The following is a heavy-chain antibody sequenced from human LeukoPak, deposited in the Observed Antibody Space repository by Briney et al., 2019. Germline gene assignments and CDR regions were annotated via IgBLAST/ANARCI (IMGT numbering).Heavy chain of an antibody. CDR2: IIPIFGTA. CDR3: ARDLYSSGWYGGYYYYYMDV. J-gene: IGHJ6*03. Sequence: SVKVSCKASGGTFSSYAISWVRQAPGQGLEWMGGIIPIFGTANYAQEFQGRVTITADESTSTAYMELSSLRSEDTAVYYCARDLYSSGWYGGYYYYYMDVWGKGTTVTISS. CDR1: GGTFSSYA. V-gene: IGHV1-69*01. D-gene: IGHD6-19*01.